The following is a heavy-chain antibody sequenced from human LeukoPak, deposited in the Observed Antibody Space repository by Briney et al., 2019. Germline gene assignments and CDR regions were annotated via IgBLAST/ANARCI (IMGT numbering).Heavy chain of an antibody. CDR2: IKSKTDGGTT. Sequence: PGGSLRLSCAASGFTFSNAWMSWVRQAPGKGLEWVGRIKSKTDGGTTDYAAPVKGRFTISRDDSKNTLYLQMNSLKTEDTAVYYCTTFVSGSYYGFDYWGQGTLVTVSS. D-gene: IGHD1-26*01. V-gene: IGHV3-15*01. CDR3: TTFVSGSYYGFDY. J-gene: IGHJ4*02. CDR1: GFTFSNAW.